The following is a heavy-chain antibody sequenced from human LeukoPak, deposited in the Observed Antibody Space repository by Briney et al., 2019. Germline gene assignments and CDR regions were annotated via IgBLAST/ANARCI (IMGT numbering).Heavy chain of an antibody. CDR3: ARGRNQWLGPNYFDY. CDR1: GGSISSYY. J-gene: IGHJ4*02. D-gene: IGHD6-19*01. CDR2: IYYSGST. V-gene: IGHV4-59*01. Sequence: SETLSLTCTVSGGSISSYYWSWIRQPPGKGLEWIGYIYYSGSTNYNPSLKSRVTISVDTSKNQFSLKLSSVTAADTAVYYCARGRNQWLGPNYFDYWGQGTLVTVSS.